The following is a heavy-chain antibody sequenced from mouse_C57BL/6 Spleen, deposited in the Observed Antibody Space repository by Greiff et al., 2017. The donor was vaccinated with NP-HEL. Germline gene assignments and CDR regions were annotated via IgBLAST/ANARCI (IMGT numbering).Heavy chain of an antibody. Sequence: LVESGPELVKPGASVKISCKASGYAFSSSWMNWVKQRPGKGLEWIGRIYPGGGDTNYNGKFKGKATLTADKASSTAYMQLSRLTSEDSAVYLCARSVITSVVATRFDYWGQGTTLTVSS. CDR2: IYPGGGDT. CDR1: GYAFSSSW. CDR3: ARSVITSVVATRFDY. V-gene: IGHV1-82*01. J-gene: IGHJ2*01. D-gene: IGHD1-1*01.